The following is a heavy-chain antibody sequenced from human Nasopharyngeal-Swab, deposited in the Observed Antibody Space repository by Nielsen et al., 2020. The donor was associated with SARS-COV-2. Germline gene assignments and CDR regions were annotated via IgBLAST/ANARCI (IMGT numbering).Heavy chain of an antibody. CDR2: ISSNGGST. J-gene: IGHJ4*02. D-gene: IGHD5-24*01. CDR3: ARGWRWADDY. Sequence: GESLKISCAASGFTFSSYAMHWVRQAPGKGLEYVSAISSNGGSTYYANSVKGRFTISRDNSKNTLYLQMGSLGAEDMAVYYCARGWRWADDYWGQGTLVTVSS. V-gene: IGHV3-64*01. CDR1: GFTFSSYA.